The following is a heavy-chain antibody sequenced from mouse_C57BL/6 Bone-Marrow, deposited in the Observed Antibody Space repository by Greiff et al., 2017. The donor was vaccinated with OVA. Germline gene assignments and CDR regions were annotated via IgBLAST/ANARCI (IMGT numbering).Heavy chain of an antibody. CDR3: ARGRFYYGNYPMDY. D-gene: IGHD2-1*01. J-gene: IGHJ4*01. V-gene: IGHV5-17*01. CDR2: ISSGRSTI. Sequence: EVQLVESGGGLVKPGGSLKLSCAASGFTFSDYGMHWVRQAPEKGLEWVAYISSGRSTIYYAAPVSGRFTISRDNAKNTLFLQMTSLRSEDTAMYYCARGRFYYGNYPMDYWGQGTSVTVSS. CDR1: GFTFSDYG.